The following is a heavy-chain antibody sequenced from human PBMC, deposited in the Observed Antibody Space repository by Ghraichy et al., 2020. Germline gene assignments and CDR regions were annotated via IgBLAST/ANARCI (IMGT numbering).Heavy chain of an antibody. D-gene: IGHD6-19*01. CDR3: ARMAGTENTQYYFDY. J-gene: IGHJ4*02. Sequence: SETLSLTCTVSGYSISSGYYWGWIRQPPGKGLEWIGSIYHSGSTYYNPSLKSRVTISVDTSKNQFSLKLSSVTAADTAVYYCARMAGTENTQYYFDYWGQGTLVTVSS. CDR1: GYSISSGYY. CDR2: IYHSGST. V-gene: IGHV4-38-2*02.